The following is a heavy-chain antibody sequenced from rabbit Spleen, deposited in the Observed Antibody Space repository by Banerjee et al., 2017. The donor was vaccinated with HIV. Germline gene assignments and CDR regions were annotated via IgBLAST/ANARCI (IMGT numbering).Heavy chain of an antibody. CDR2: IYAGGSGRT. CDR1: GVSFSSNHY. Sequence: QSLEESGGDLVKPGASLTLTCTASGVSFSSNHYMCWVRQAPGKGLEWIACIYAGGSGRTYYASWAKGRFTISRTSSTTVTLQMNSLTAADTATYFCVREVAAKFSLWGPGTLVTVS. CDR3: VREVAAKFSL. D-gene: IGHD4-1*01. J-gene: IGHJ4*01. V-gene: IGHV1S40*01.